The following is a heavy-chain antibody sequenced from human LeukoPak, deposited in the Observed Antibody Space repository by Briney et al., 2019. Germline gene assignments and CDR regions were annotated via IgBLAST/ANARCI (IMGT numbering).Heavy chain of an antibody. Sequence: KSSETLSLTCTVSGGSISSGDYYWSWIRQPPGKGLEWIGYIYYSGSTYYNPSLKSRVTISVDTSKNQFSLKLSSVTAADTAVYYCARVPDRSYYFDYWGQGTLVTVSS. CDR1: GGSISSGDYY. J-gene: IGHJ4*02. CDR3: ARVPDRSYYFDY. V-gene: IGHV4-30-4*01. CDR2: IYYSGST. D-gene: IGHD1-14*01.